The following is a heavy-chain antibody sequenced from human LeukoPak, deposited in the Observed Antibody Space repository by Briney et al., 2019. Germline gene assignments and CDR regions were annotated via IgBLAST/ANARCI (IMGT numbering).Heavy chain of an antibody. Sequence: GGSLRLSCAASGFTFSSYSMNWVRQAPGQGLEWVSSISSSSSYIYYADSVKGRFTISRDSAKNSLYLQMNSLRAEDTAVYYCAKDLERHIVVVTASAVDYWGQGTLVTVSS. D-gene: IGHD2-21*02. CDR3: AKDLERHIVVVTASAVDY. V-gene: IGHV3-21*01. CDR1: GFTFSSYS. CDR2: ISSSSSYI. J-gene: IGHJ4*02.